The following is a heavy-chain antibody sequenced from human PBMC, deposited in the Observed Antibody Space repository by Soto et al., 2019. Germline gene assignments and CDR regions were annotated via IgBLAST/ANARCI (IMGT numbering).Heavy chain of an antibody. V-gene: IGHV4-4*02. D-gene: IGHD6-13*01. CDR1: GGSISSSNW. J-gene: IGHJ4*02. Sequence: QVQLQESGPGLVKPSGTLSLTCAVSGGSISSSNWWSWVRQPPGKGLEWIGEIYHSGSTNYNPSLKSRVTIAVDKAKNQFSLKLSSVPAADTAVYYCARELIGKSWYGVPSGGQTWGQGTLVTVSS. CDR3: ARELIGKSWYGVPSGGQT. CDR2: IYHSGST.